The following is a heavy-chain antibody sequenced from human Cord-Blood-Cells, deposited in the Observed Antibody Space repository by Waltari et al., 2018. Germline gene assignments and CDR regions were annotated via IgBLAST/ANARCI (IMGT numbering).Heavy chain of an antibody. CDR1: GGTFSSYN. Sequence: QVQLVQSGAEVEKPGSSVKVPCKASGGTFSSYNISWVRQAPGQGLEWMGRIIPILGIANYAHKFQGRVTITADKSTSTAYMELSSLRSEDTAVYYCARGVGYFDYWGQGTLVTVSS. D-gene: IGHD3-3*01. CDR2: IIPILGIA. J-gene: IGHJ4*02. CDR3: ARGVGYFDY. V-gene: IGHV1-69*02.